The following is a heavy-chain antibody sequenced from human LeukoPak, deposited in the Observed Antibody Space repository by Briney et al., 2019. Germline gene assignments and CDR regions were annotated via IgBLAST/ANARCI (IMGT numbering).Heavy chain of an antibody. Sequence: PSETLSLTCIVSGDSISSYYRNWIRQPPGKGLEWIGYIYYSGGTKYNLSLKSRVTISLDRSKNQFSLKLSSVTAADTAVYYCALGQYSSGWYDSWGQGTPVTVSS. V-gene: IGHV4-59*01. J-gene: IGHJ5*01. CDR2: IYYSGGT. CDR3: ALGQYSSGWYDS. D-gene: IGHD6-19*01. CDR1: GDSISSYY.